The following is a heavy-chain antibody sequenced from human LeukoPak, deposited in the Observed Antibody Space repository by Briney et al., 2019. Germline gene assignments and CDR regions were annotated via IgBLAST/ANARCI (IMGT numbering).Heavy chain of an antibody. D-gene: IGHD2-2*01. J-gene: IGHJ4*02. V-gene: IGHV3-33*01. Sequence: GGSLRLSCATSGFTFRSHAMHWVRQSPGKGLEWVAQIWYDGSNKYYADSVKGRFSVSRDNSKNTLYLQMNSLRVEDTAVYYCARGRYSSRSGGYYFDIWGQGTLVTVSS. CDR1: GFTFRSHA. CDR2: IWYDGSNK. CDR3: ARGRYSSRSGGYYFDI.